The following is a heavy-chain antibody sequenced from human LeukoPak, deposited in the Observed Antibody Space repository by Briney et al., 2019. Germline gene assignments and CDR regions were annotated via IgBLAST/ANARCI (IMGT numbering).Heavy chain of an antibody. CDR1: GYIFTTYA. V-gene: IGHV1-3*01. D-gene: IGHD3-22*01. J-gene: IGHJ1*01. CDR2: INVGNGNT. Sequence: ASVKVSCKASGYIFTTYAMHWVRQAPGQRLEWMGWINVGNGNTKFSQKFQGRVIFTRDTSASTAYMELSSLGSDDTAVYYCARDLYDSSGTLAEYFQHWGQGTLVTVSS. CDR3: ARDLYDSSGTLAEYFQH.